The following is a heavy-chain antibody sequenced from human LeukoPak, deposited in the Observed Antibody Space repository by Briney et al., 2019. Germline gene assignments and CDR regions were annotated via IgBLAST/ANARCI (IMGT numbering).Heavy chain of an antibody. V-gene: IGHV3-49*03. CDR2: FRSKAHGGTT. Sequence: GGSLRLSCTASGFTLGDYAMSWFRQAPGKGLEWVGFFRSKAHGGTTEYAASVKGRFTLSRDDSKSIAYLQMNSLKTEDTGVYYCTSSGFSSGPWAIDYWGQGTLVTVSS. CDR3: TSSGFSSGPWAIDY. J-gene: IGHJ4*02. D-gene: IGHD6-25*01. CDR1: GFTLGDYA.